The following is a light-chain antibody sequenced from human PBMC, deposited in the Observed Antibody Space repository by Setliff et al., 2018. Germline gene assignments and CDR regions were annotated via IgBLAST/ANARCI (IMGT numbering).Light chain of an antibody. J-gene: IGLJ1*01. CDR3: CAYTASTTYG. V-gene: IGLV1-44*01. CDR1: SSNIGSNT. CDR2: TNN. Sequence: QSVLTQPPSASGTPGQRVTISCSGTSSNIGSNTVNWYQQFPGTAPKLLIQTNNQRHTGVPDRFSGSKSGASASLAISGLQSGDEADYYCCAYTASTTYGVVNGTKVTVL.